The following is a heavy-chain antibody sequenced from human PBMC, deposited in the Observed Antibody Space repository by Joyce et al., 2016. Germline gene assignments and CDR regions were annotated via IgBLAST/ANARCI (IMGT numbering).Heavy chain of an antibody. J-gene: IGHJ4*02. D-gene: IGHD4-17*01. CDR2: ISPGPVST. CDR3: ARAGRNTVSYFDY. V-gene: IGHV1-46*01. CDR1: GYTFTTSY. Sequence: QVQLVQSGAEVKKPGASVKVSCRASGYTFTTSYMNWVRQAPGQGLGWLGMISPGPVSTGYPQKFKDRVSMTRDTSTSTVYLELSSLRFEDTAVDYCARAGRNTVSYFDYWGQGTVVTVSS.